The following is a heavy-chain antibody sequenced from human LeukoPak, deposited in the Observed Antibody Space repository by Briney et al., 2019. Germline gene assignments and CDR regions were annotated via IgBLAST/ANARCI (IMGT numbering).Heavy chain of an antibody. CDR1: GFTFSSYW. V-gene: IGHV3-7*01. Sequence: PGGSLRLSCAASGFTFSSYWMSWVRQAPGKGLESVANIKQDGSEKYYVDSVKGRFTISRDNAKNSLYLQMNSLRAEDTAVYYCARDRIAVAGTHFDYWGQGTLVTVSS. CDR2: IKQDGSEK. D-gene: IGHD6-19*01. J-gene: IGHJ4*02. CDR3: ARDRIAVAGTHFDY.